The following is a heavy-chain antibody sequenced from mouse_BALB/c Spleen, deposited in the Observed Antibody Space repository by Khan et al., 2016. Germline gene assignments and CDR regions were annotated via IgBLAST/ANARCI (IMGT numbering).Heavy chain of an antibody. Sequence: EVKLLESGGGLVQVGGSMKLSCVASGYTFSNYWMNWVRQSPEKGLEWVAEIRLKSNNYAIYYAASVKARFTISRDDSKSSVYLQMSNLRAEDPGIYYWTQGDCYFDAWGAGTTVTVSS. V-gene: IGHV6-6*02. CDR2: IRLKSNNYAI. CDR3: TQGDCYFDA. CDR1: GYTFSNYW. J-gene: IGHJ1*01. D-gene: IGHD2-13*01.